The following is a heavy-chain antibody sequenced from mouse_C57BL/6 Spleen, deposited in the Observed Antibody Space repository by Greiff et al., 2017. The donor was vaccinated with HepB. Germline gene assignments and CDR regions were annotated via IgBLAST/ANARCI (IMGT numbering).Heavy chain of an antibody. CDR1: GYSITSGYY. CDR3: AREVDSSGPFAY. CDR2: ISYDGSN. D-gene: IGHD3-2*02. J-gene: IGHJ3*01. V-gene: IGHV3-6*01. Sequence: EVQRVESGPGLVKPSQSLSLTCSVTGYSITSGYYWNWIRQFPGNKLEWMGYISYDGSNNYNPSLKNRISITRDTSKNQFFLKLNSVTTEDTATYYCAREVDSSGPFAYWGQGTLVTVSA.